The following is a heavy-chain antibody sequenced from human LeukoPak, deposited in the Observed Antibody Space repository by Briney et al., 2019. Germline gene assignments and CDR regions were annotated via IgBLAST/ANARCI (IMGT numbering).Heavy chain of an antibody. J-gene: IGHJ3*02. D-gene: IGHD6-13*01. CDR2: ISGNSQNY. V-gene: IGHV3-9*01. CDR3: ARDAAAGWIDAFDI. Sequence: GGSLRLSCAGFGFSFETSSMHWVRQAPGKGLEWVAGISGNSQNYGYASFVRGRFTISRDNAKNSLYLQMNSLRAEDTAVYYCARDAAAGWIDAFDIWGQGTMVTVSS. CDR1: GFSFETSS.